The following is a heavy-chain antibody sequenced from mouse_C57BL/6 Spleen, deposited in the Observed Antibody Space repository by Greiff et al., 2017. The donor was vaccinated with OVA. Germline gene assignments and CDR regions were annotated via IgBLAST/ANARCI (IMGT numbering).Heavy chain of an antibody. CDR2: IYPRSGNT. CDR3: ARKGEDYYGSRDFDY. Sequence: QVQLQQSGAELARPGASVKLSCKASGYTFTSYGISWVKQRTGQGLEWIGEIYPRSGNTYYNEKFKGKATLTADKSSSTAYMELRSLTSEDSAVYFCARKGEDYYGSRDFDYWGQGTTLTVSS. J-gene: IGHJ2*01. V-gene: IGHV1-81*01. CDR1: GYTFTSYG. D-gene: IGHD1-1*01.